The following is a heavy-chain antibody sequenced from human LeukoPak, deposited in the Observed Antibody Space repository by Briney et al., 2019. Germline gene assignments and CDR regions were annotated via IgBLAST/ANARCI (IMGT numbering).Heavy chain of an antibody. CDR2: ISSSGSTI. V-gene: IGHV3-48*04. D-gene: IGHD3-3*01. Sequence: GGSLRLSCAASGFTLSDYGMHWVRQAPGKGLEWVSYISSSGSTIYYADSVKGRFTISRDNAKNSLYLQMNSLRAEDTAVYYCARGVRFLEWLLSPAYYMDVWGKGTTVTVSS. J-gene: IGHJ6*03. CDR3: ARGVRFLEWLLSPAYYMDV. CDR1: GFTLSDYG.